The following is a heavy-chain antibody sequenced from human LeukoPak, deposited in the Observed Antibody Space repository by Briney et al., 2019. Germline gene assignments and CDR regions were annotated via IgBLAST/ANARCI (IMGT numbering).Heavy chain of an antibody. J-gene: IGHJ5*02. V-gene: IGHV1-18*04. CDR3: ARDTYCSSTSCSRGWFDP. D-gene: IGHD2-2*01. Sequence: GASVKFSCKASGYTFTSYGISWVRQAPGQGLEWMGWISAYNGNTNYAQKLQGRVTMTTDTSTSTAYMELRSLRSDDTAVYYCARDTYCSSTSCSRGWFDPWGQGTLVTVSS. CDR2: ISAYNGNT. CDR1: GYTFTSYG.